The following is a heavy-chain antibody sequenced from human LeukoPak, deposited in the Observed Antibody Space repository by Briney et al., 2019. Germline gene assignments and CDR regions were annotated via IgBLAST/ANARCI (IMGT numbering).Heavy chain of an antibody. V-gene: IGHV3-53*05. CDR3: ARDPNAYSSSPEAAFDI. CDR2: IYSGGST. CDR1: GFTVSSNY. Sequence: GGSLRLSCAASGFTVSSNYMSWVRQAPGKGLEWVSAIYSGGSTYYADSVKGRFTISRDNSKNTLYLQMNSLRAEDTAVYYCARDPNAYSSSPEAAFDIWGQGTMVTVSS. J-gene: IGHJ3*02. D-gene: IGHD6-6*01.